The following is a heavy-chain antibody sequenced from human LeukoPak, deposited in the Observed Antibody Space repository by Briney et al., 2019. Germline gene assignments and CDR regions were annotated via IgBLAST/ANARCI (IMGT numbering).Heavy chain of an antibody. Sequence: TSETLSLTCTVSGASVSGSPYYWGWIRQPPGKGLEWIGSIYSSGSTYYNASLQSRVTISIETSKNQISLKLSSVTAADTAVYYCASRGYSYGYVSGFWFDPWGQGTLVTVSS. CDR2: IYSSGST. V-gene: IGHV4-39*01. CDR3: ASRGYSYGYVSGFWFDP. D-gene: IGHD5-18*01. CDR1: GASVSGSPYY. J-gene: IGHJ5*02.